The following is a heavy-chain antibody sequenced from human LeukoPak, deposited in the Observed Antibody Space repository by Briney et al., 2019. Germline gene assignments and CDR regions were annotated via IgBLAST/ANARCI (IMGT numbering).Heavy chain of an antibody. CDR2: IYYSGST. J-gene: IGHJ6*03. Sequence: SETLSLTCTVSGGSISGYYWNWIRQSPGKGLEWIGYIYYSGSTSYNPSLTSRVTISVDTSRNQFSLKLTSVTAADTAVYFCAREVTYYYYMDVWGKGTTVTVSS. CDR1: GGSISGYY. D-gene: IGHD2-21*02. V-gene: IGHV4-59*01. CDR3: AREVTYYYYMDV.